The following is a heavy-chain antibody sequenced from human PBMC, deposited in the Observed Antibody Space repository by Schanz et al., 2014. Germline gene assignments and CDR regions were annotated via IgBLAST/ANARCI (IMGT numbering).Heavy chain of an antibody. Sequence: EVQLLESGGGLVQPGGSLRLSCASSGFSFTTYAMSWVRQAPGRGLEWVTIISGSGGNTYYADAVRGRFTITRDNSKTTVYLQKISLLTEDTAVYYCAKDAENTAMITDYFDYWGQGTLVTVSS. CDR2: ISGSGGNT. V-gene: IGHV3-23*01. CDR3: AKDAENTAMITDYFDY. D-gene: IGHD5-18*01. J-gene: IGHJ4*02. CDR1: GFSFTTYA.